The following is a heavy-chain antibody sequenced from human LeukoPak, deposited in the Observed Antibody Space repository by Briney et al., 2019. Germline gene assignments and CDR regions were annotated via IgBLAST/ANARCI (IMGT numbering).Heavy chain of an antibody. V-gene: IGHV1-58*01. D-gene: IGHD3-22*01. Sequence: SVKVSCKTSGFTFISSAVQWVRQARGQRPEWIGWIVVGSGNTNYAQKFQERVTITRDMSTSTAYMELSSLRSEDTAVYYCAADPSYSSGYRYYFDYWGQGTLVTVSS. CDR3: AADPSYSSGYRYYFDY. CDR2: IVVGSGNT. CDR1: GFTFISSA. J-gene: IGHJ4*02.